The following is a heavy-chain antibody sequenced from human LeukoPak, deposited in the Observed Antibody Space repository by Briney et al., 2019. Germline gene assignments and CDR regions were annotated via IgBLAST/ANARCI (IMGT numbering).Heavy chain of an antibody. V-gene: IGHV3-74*01. CDR2: INTDGTDT. CDR1: GFSFSSCW. CDR3: AKDLNYNAADY. D-gene: IGHD1-14*01. Sequence: PGGSLRLSCAASGFSFSSCWMHWVRHVPGKGLVWVSRINTDGTDTTYADSVKGRFTISRDNAKNTLYLQMNSLTVEDTAVYYCAKDLNYNAADYWGQGTLVTVSS. J-gene: IGHJ4*02.